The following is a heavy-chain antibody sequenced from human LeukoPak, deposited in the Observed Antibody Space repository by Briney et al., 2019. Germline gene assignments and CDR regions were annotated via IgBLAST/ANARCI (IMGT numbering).Heavy chain of an antibody. CDR3: ARAQMTSSAFGAFDV. CDR1: GYTLTELS. J-gene: IGHJ3*01. V-gene: IGHV1-24*01. Sequence: GASVKVSCKVSGYTLTELSMHWVRQAPGKGLEWMGGFDPEDGETIYAQKFQGRVTMTTDTSTSTAYMELRSLRSDDTAVYYCARAQMTSSAFGAFDVWGQGTMV. CDR2: FDPEDGET. D-gene: IGHD3-16*01.